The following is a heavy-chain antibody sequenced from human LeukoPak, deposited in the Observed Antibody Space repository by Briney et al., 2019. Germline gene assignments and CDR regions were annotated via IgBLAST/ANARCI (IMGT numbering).Heavy chain of an antibody. CDR3: ARDGASIFGVVLASDI. J-gene: IGHJ3*02. CDR2: ISYDGSKR. D-gene: IGHD3-3*01. V-gene: IGHV3-33*05. CDR1: GFTFSAYG. Sequence: GGSLRLSCAAPGFTFSAYGMHWVRQTPGKGLEWVAFISYDGSKRSYADSVKGRFTISRDNSKKTLYLQMNSLRAQDTAVYYCARDGASIFGVVLASDIWGQGTMVTASS.